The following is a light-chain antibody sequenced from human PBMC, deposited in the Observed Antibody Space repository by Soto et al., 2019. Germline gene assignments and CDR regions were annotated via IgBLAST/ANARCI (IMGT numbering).Light chain of an antibody. CDR2: EVN. J-gene: IGLJ2*01. Sequence: QSALTQPPSASGSPGQSVTISCTGTSSDVGGYNYVSWYQQHPGKAPKLMIYEVNKRPSGVPDRFSGSKSGNTASLTDSGLQAEDEADYYCSSYAGSNNVLFGGGTKLTVL. CDR1: SSDVGGYNY. CDR3: SSYAGSNNVL. V-gene: IGLV2-8*01.